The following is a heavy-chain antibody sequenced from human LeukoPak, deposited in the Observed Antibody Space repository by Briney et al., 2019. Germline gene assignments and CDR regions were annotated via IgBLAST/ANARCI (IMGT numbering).Heavy chain of an antibody. CDR2: ISRASRTK. Sequence: PGGSLRLSCAASGFTVSSNYMSWVRQAPGKGLEWVSYISRASRTKYYADSVKGRFTISRDNAKNSLYLQMNSLRVEDTAVYYCAREGDSSSWYGDYWGQGTLVTVSS. V-gene: IGHV3-48*01. J-gene: IGHJ4*02. CDR1: GFTVSSNY. D-gene: IGHD6-13*01. CDR3: AREGDSSSWYGDY.